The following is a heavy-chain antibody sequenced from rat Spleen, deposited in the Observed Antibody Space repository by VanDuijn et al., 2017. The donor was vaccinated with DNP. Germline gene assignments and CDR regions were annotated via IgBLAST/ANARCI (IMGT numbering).Heavy chain of an antibody. Sequence: QVQLQQSGAELPKPGSSVKISCKASGFTFINNYVGWIKQTTGQGLEYIGYIHTASGGTSYNEKFLGKATLTVDKSSSTAFMQLSSLTPDDSAVYYCARWDNYYWYFDFWGPGTMVTVSS. J-gene: IGHJ1*01. CDR2: IHTASGGT. V-gene: IGHV1-43*01. CDR1: GFTFINNY. D-gene: IGHD5-1*01. CDR3: ARWDNYYWYFDF.